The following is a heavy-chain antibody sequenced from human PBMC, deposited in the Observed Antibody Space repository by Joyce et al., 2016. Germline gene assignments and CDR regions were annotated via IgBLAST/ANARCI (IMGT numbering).Heavy chain of an antibody. D-gene: IGHD2-2*01. Sequence: GGGLVQPGGSLRLSCAASGFTFTSYAMTWVRQAPGKGLEWVSGISGSGDSTHYADSVKGRFTISRDNSKNTLYLQMKSLRAEDTAVYYCAKEEDIVVVPAASSYWGRGTLVTVSS. CDR1: GFTFTSYA. CDR3: AKEEDIVVVPAASSY. CDR2: ISGSGDST. V-gene: IGHV3-23*01. J-gene: IGHJ4*02.